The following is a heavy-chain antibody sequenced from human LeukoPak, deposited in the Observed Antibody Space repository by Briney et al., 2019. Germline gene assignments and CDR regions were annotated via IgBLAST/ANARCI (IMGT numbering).Heavy chain of an antibody. Sequence: ASVKVSCKASGYTFTSYGISWVRQAPGQGLEWMGWISAYNGNTNYAQKLQGRVTMTTDTSTSTAYMELRSLRSDDTAVYYCARAPSPLSGSYSSGYWGQGTLVTVSS. D-gene: IGHD1-26*01. J-gene: IGHJ4*02. V-gene: IGHV1-18*01. CDR1: GYTFTSYG. CDR2: ISAYNGNT. CDR3: ARAPSPLSGSYSSGY.